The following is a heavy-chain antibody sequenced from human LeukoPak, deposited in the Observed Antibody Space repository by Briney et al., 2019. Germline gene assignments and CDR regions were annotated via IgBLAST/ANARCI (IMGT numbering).Heavy chain of an antibody. CDR2: IYSGGST. Sequence: PGGSLRLSCAASGFAFTTYAMNWVRQVPGKGLAWVSVIYSGGSTYYADPVKGRFTISRDNSRNTLYLQMNSLRAEDTAVYYCARGSSGSGSFDYWGQGTLVTVSS. D-gene: IGHD3-10*01. CDR3: ARGSSGSGSFDY. V-gene: IGHV3-53*01. J-gene: IGHJ4*02. CDR1: GFAFTTYA.